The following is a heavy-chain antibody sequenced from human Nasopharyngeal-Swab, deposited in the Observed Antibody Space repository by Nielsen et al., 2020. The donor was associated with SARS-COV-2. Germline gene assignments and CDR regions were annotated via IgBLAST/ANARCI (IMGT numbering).Heavy chain of an antibody. Sequence: SETLSLTCTVSGYSISSGYYWAWIRQPPGKGLEWNGSIYHGGSTYYTPSLESRDTISVDTSNNHFSLKLTSVTAADTAVYYCARELSNTPKYNWFDPWGQGTLVTVSS. CDR1: GYSISSGYY. J-gene: IGHJ5*02. CDR2: IYHGGST. CDR3: ARELSNTPKYNWFDP. V-gene: IGHV4-38-2*02. D-gene: IGHD5-18*01.